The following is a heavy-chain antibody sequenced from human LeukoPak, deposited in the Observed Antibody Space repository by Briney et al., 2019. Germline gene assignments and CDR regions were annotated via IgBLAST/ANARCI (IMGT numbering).Heavy chain of an antibody. CDR1: GFTFDDYG. J-gene: IGHJ4*02. Sequence: PGGSLRLSCAASGFTFDDYGMSWVRQAPGKGLEWVSGINWNGGSTGYADSVKGRFTISRDNAKNSLYLQMNSLRAEDTALYYRASWGQQLVYFDYWGQGTLVTVSS. CDR3: ASWGQQLVYFDY. D-gene: IGHD6-13*01. V-gene: IGHV3-20*04. CDR2: INWNGGST.